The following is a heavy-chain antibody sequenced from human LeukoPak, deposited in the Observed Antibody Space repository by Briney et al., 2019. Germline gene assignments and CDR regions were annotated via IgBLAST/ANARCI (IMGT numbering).Heavy chain of an antibody. V-gene: IGHV3-23*01. CDR1: RFTFRSYA. Sequence: GGSLRLSCAASRFTFRSYAMSWVRQAPGKGLEWVSAISGSAGSTYYADSVKGRFTISRDNSKNTLYLQMNSLRVDDTAVYYCAKATRYYYDSSCYLDYWGQGTLVTVSS. J-gene: IGHJ4*02. CDR2: ISGSAGST. D-gene: IGHD3-22*01. CDR3: AKATRYYYDSSCYLDY.